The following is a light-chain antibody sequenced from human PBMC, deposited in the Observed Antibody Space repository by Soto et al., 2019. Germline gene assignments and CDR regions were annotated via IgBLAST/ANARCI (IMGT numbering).Light chain of an antibody. CDR3: QQHGDSRWT. V-gene: IGKV3-20*01. CDR2: RAS. Sequence: ENVLTQSPGVRSLSPGHGHTLSCMASQSVSNNYVVWYQQKPGQAPNLLIFRASIRATGTPDRFSGSGSGTDFTLTISRLEPEDFAVYYCQQHGDSRWTFGPGTKVDIK. CDR1: QSVSNNY. J-gene: IGKJ1*01.